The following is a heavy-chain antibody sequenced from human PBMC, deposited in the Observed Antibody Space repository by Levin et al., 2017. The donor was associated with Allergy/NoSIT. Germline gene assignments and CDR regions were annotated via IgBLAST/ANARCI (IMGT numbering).Heavy chain of an antibody. CDR2: ISVSGGTI. V-gene: IGHV3-23*01. CDR1: GFMLSTYA. J-gene: IGHJ4*02. D-gene: IGHD1-26*01. Sequence: GESLKISCEASGFMLSTYAMSWVRQAPGKGLEWVSSISVSGGTIYYADSVKDRFTVSRDNSKNTLHQKMNSLRADDTALYYCAKDDGAGLKDFFDYWGQRALVTVSP. CDR3: AKDDGAGLKDFFDY.